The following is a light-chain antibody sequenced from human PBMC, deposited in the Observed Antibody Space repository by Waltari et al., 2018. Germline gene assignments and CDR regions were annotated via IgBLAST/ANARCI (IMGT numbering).Light chain of an antibody. CDR1: SSNIVRNT. V-gene: IGLV1-44*01. CDR2: TDK. Sequence: QSVLTQPPSASGTPGQGVTICCSGSSSNIVRNTVSWYQQFPGTAPRLLMQTDKQRPSAVPDRFSGSMSGTSASLAISGLESEDEAHYLCAAWDDSLNGRVFGGGTKVTVL. J-gene: IGLJ3*02. CDR3: AAWDDSLNGRV.